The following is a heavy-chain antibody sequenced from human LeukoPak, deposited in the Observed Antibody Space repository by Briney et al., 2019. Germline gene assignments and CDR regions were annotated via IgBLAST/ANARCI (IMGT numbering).Heavy chain of an antibody. CDR2: ISWNSGSI. Sequence: PGRSLRLSCAASGFTFDDYAMHWVRHAPGKGLEWVSGISWNSGSIDYADSVKGRFTISRDNAKNSLYLQMNSLRAEDTALYYCAKFEGIVAAGSMDVWGQGTTVTVSS. CDR1: GFTFDDYA. V-gene: IGHV3-9*01. J-gene: IGHJ6*02. D-gene: IGHD6-13*01. CDR3: AKFEGIVAAGSMDV.